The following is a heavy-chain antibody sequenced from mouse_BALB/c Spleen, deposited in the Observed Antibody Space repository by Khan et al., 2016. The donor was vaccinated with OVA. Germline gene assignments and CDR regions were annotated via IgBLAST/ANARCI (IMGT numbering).Heavy chain of an antibody. CDR1: GYTFTSFY. Sequence: QVQLQQSGAELVKPGASVKLSCKASGYTFTSFYIYWVKQRPGQGLEGVGEINPSNGVTNFNEKFKRKATLTVDKSSSTAYMQLSSLTSEDSAVCYCTRGGYGSPFAYWGQGTLVTVS. V-gene: IGHV1S81*02. CDR2: INPSNGVT. J-gene: IGHJ3*01. CDR3: TRGGYGSPFAY. D-gene: IGHD1-1*01.